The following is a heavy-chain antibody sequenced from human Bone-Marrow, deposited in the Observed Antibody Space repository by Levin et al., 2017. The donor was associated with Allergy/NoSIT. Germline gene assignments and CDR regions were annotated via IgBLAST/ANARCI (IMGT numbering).Heavy chain of an antibody. CDR2: IYTSGNT. J-gene: IGHJ6*03. Sequence: SETLSLTCTVSGVSITSGNYYWSWIRQPAGKGLEWIVHIYTSGNTNYNPSLKSRVTISVDTSKNQFSLKLRSVTAADTAVYYCARVLQYYYYYMDVWGKGTTVTVSS. CDR1: GVSITSGNYY. V-gene: IGHV4-61*09. CDR3: ARVLQYYYYYMDV. D-gene: IGHD5-24*01.